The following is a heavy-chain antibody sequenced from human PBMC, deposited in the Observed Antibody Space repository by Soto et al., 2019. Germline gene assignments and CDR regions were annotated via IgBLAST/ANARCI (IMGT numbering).Heavy chain of an antibody. Sequence: LRLSCAASGFTFSSYAMSWVRQAPGKGLEWVSAISGSGGSTYYADSVKGRFTISRDNSKNTLYLQMNSLRAEDTAVYYCATIGSSWLPEGTWGQGTLVTVSS. CDR3: ATIGSSWLPEGT. CDR2: ISGSGGST. J-gene: IGHJ5*02. V-gene: IGHV3-23*01. CDR1: GFTFSSYA. D-gene: IGHD6-13*01.